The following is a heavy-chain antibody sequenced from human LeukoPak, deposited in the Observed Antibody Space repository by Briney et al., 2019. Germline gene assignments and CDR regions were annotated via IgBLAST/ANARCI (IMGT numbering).Heavy chain of an antibody. CDR3: ARDNYGRLDY. Sequence: ASVKVSCKPCGYTFPYYIHWVRQAPGQGLEWMGWIDPNSGATISAHTFQGRVTMTKDTSFTTVYMEPSTLKSDDAAVYYCARDNYGRLDYWGQGSLVTISS. D-gene: IGHD3-10*01. CDR1: GYTFPYY. V-gene: IGHV1-2*02. CDR2: IDPNSGAT. J-gene: IGHJ4*02.